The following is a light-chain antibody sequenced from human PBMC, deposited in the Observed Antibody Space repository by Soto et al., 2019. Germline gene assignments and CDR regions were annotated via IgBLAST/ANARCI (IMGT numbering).Light chain of an antibody. CDR2: DTS. Sequence: EIVLTQSPGTLSLSPGERATLSCRASQSVSSSCLAWYQQKPGQAPRLLIYDTSTRATGIPARFSGSGSGTDFTLTISSLEPADSAVYYCQQRIKWPITFGQGTRLEIK. CDR3: QQRIKWPIT. V-gene: IGKV3D-20*02. J-gene: IGKJ5*01. CDR1: QSVSSSC.